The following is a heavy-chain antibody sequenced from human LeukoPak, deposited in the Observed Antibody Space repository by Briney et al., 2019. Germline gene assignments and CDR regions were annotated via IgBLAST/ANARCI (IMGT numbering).Heavy chain of an antibody. CDR3: ARHVHYDSSGYLYYFDY. D-gene: IGHD3-22*01. J-gene: IGHJ4*02. Sequence: GESLKISCKGSGYSFTSYWIGWVRQMPGKGLEWMGIIYPGDSGTRYSPSFQGQVTISADKSICTAYLQWSSLKASDTAMYYCARHVHYDSSGYLYYFDYWGQGTLVTVSS. V-gene: IGHV5-51*01. CDR1: GYSFTSYW. CDR2: IYPGDSGT.